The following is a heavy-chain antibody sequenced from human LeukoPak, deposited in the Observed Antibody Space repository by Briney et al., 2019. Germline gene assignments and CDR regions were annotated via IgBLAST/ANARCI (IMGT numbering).Heavy chain of an antibody. CDR1: GDSISSYY. Sequence: SETLSLTCSVAGDSISSYYWSWIRQPPGKGLEWIGYIWTSESTNYNPSLKSRVTMSVDTSKNQFYLRLNSVTAADTAVYYCARLLGNYADYWGQGALVTVS. J-gene: IGHJ4*02. V-gene: IGHV4-4*09. CDR2: IWTSEST. CDR3: ARLLGNYADY. D-gene: IGHD1-7*01.